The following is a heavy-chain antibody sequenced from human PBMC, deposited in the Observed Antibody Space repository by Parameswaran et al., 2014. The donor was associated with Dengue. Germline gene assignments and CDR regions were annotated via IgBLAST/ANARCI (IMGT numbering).Heavy chain of an antibody. D-gene: IGHD2-21*02. CDR2: IYPGDSRV. Sequence: VRQMPGKGLEWVGIIYPGDSRVRYSPSFQGQVTISADTSISTAYLQWSSLQASDTAMYFCARPKGGDFYFSAFDIWGPGTLVTVSS. J-gene: IGHJ3*02. CDR3: ARPKGGDFYFSAFDI. V-gene: IGHV5-51*01.